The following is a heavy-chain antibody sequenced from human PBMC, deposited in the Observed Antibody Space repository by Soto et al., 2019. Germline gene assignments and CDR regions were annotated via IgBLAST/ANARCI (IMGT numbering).Heavy chain of an antibody. Sequence: QLQLQESGPGLVKPSETLSLTYTVSGGSINSNNYYWAWIRQPPGKGLAWIASIYYDGSTYYNPSLKSRVSISVDTSKNHFSLKLSSATAADTAVYYCAKVVVAATRHTDFDSWGQGTLVTVSS. CDR3: AKVVVAATRHTDFDS. J-gene: IGHJ4*02. CDR2: IYYDGST. V-gene: IGHV4-39*02. CDR1: GGSINSNNYY. D-gene: IGHD2-15*01.